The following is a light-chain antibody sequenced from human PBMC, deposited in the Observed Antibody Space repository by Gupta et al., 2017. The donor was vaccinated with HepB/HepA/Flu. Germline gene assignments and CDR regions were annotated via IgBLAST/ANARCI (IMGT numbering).Light chain of an antibody. CDR3: QQYYPTPLT. CDR2: WAS. V-gene: IGKV4-1*01. J-gene: IGKJ4*01. CDR1: QSVLYKSNYKNY. Sequence: DIIMTKSPEFLAVSPAEEAAINCRSSQSVLYKSNYKNYLDWYQQKPGQPPKLLLAWASTRESGVPDLFIGSGSGTDFSLTMSSLQAVDVAVYFCQQYYPTPLTFGGGTKVEIK.